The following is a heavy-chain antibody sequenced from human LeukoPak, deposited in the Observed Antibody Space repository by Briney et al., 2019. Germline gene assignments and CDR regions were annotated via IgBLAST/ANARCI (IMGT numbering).Heavy chain of an antibody. Sequence: SGTLSLTCTVSGGSIGSISYYWGWIRQPPGKGLEWIGSIYYSGSTYYNPSLKSRVTISVDTSKNQFSLKLSSVTAADTAVYYCARGAAVAGTKPEYFDYWGQGTLVTVSS. CDR1: GGSIGSISYY. D-gene: IGHD6-19*01. CDR2: IYYSGST. CDR3: ARGAAVAGTKPEYFDY. V-gene: IGHV4-39*07. J-gene: IGHJ4*02.